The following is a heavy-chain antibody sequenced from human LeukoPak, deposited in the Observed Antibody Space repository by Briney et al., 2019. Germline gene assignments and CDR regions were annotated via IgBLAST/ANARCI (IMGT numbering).Heavy chain of an antibody. CDR1: GGSVSSGDYY. V-gene: IGHV4-30-4*01. J-gene: IGHJ4*02. Sequence: SETLSLTCTVSGGSVSSGDYYWSWIRQPPGKGLEWIGYIYYSGSSYYNPSLKSRVTISVDTSKNQLSLKLSSVTAADTAVYYCARGGSGSQYFDYWGQGTLVTVSS. CDR2: IYYSGSS. CDR3: ARGGSGSQYFDY. D-gene: IGHD1-26*01.